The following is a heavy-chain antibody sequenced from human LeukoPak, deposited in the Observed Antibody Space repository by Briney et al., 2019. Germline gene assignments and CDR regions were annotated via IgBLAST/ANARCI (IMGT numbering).Heavy chain of an antibody. V-gene: IGHV3-7*03. CDR3: ATYDSWSGYNIAY. J-gene: IGHJ4*02. Sequence: GGSLRLSCVVSGFTLSSRWMMWVRQAPGKGLEWMTNINRDGSEKNYVDSVKGRFTITRGNAENSLYLQMNSLKVEDTAIYYCATYDSWSGYNIAYWGQGTLVTVSS. CDR1: GFTLSSRW. CDR2: INRDGSEK. D-gene: IGHD3-3*01.